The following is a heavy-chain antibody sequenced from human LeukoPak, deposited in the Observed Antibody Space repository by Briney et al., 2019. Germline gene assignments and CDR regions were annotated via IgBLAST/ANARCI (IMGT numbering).Heavy chain of an antibody. CDR3: ARRRIRDSKVDY. Sequence: GASVKVSCKASGYTFTSYDINWVRQATGQGLEWMGWMNPNSGNTGYAQKSQGRVTMTRNTSISTAYMELSSLRSEDTAVYYCARRRIRDSKVDYWGQGTLVTVSS. CDR2: MNPNSGNT. V-gene: IGHV1-8*01. J-gene: IGHJ4*02. D-gene: IGHD2-15*01. CDR1: GYTFTSYD.